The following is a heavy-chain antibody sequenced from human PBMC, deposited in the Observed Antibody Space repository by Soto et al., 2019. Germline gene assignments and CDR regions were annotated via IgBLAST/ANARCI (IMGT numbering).Heavy chain of an antibody. CDR2: RYWDDDK. Sequence: QVTLKESGPTLVKPTQTLTLTCTVSGLSLRTTGVGVGWVRQPPGKALEWLALRYWDDDKRYSPSLRSRLTIAKDIIKKKVVLTMTNMKTVDTATYYWIQSRCGRDCLEIYSSHAYNGLDVWGQGTTVTDYS. V-gene: IGHV2-5*02. CDR3: IQSRCGRDCLEIYSSHAYNGLDV. J-gene: IGHJ6*02. D-gene: IGHD2-21*02. CDR1: GLSLRTTGVG.